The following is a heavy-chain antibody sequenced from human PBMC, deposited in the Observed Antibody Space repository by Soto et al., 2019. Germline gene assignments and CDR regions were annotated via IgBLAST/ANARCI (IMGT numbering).Heavy chain of an antibody. CDR3: ERGVTYGASSRWFDP. CDR2: MNPNSGNT. Sequence: VPVKVSCKDSGNAITCYDVSWARHAKRQGLESLGWMNPNSGNTAYVQKFQGRVTTTWETSLTTAYMELSGLRSEDTAVYFCERGVTYGASSRWFDPWGQGTLVTVSS. CDR1: GNAITCYD. J-gene: IGHJ5*02. D-gene: IGHD4-17*01. V-gene: IGHV1-8*01.